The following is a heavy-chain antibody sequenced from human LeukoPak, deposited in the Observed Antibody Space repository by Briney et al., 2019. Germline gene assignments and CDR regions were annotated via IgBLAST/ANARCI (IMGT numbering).Heavy chain of an antibody. V-gene: IGHV3-9*03. CDR2: VSWNSANI. J-gene: IGHJ4*02. D-gene: IGHD6-13*01. CDR1: GFTFSSYS. CDR3: AKGTSGYSSTWLDS. Sequence: GGSLRLSCAAFGFTFSSYSMHWVRQAPGKGLEWVSGVSWNSANIAYADSVKGRFTISRDNAKNSLYLQMNSLRAEGMAFYYCAKGTSGYSSTWLDSWGQGALVTVSS.